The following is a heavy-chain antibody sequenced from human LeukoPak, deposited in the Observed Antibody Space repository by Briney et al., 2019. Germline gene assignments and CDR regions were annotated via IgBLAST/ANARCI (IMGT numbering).Heavy chain of an antibody. Sequence: ASVKVSCKASGYTFTSYAMHWVRQAPGQRLEWMGWINAGNGNTKYSQKFQGRVTITRDTSASTAYMELRSLRSDDTAVYYCAREGEGVGATTGNWFDPWGQGTLVTVSS. D-gene: IGHD1-26*01. CDR3: AREGEGVGATTGNWFDP. CDR1: GYTFTSYA. CDR2: INAGNGNT. V-gene: IGHV1-3*01. J-gene: IGHJ5*02.